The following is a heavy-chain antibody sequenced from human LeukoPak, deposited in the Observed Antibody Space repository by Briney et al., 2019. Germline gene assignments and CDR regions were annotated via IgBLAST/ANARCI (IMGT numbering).Heavy chain of an antibody. V-gene: IGHV3-21*01. CDR2: ISSSGSYI. Sequence: GGSLRLSCAASAFTFSSYSMNWVRQAPGKGRDWVSSISSSGSYIYYADSVRGRFTISRDNAKNSLHLQMNSLRAEDTSVYYCARGSGVQVWSSLDYWGQGTLVTVSS. J-gene: IGHJ4*02. CDR1: AFTFSSYS. CDR3: ARGSGVQVWSSLDY. D-gene: IGHD5-18*01.